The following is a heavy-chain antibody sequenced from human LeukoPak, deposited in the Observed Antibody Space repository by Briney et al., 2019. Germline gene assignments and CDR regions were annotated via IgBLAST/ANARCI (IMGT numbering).Heavy chain of an antibody. CDR3: ARGFYGAGSHFDY. V-gene: IGHV4-30-2*01. CDR1: GGSISSGDFP. Sequence: PSQTLSLTCAVSGGSISSGDFPWSWIRQPPGKGLEWIGYIFHTGHTSYNPSLKSRVTISVDVSKNQLSLRLTSVTAADTAVYYCARGFYGAGSHFDYWDQGTLVTVSS. J-gene: IGHJ4*02. D-gene: IGHD3-10*01. CDR2: IFHTGHT.